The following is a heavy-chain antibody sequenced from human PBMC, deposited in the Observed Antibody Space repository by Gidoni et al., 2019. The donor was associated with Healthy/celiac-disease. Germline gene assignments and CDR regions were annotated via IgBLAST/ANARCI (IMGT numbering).Heavy chain of an antibody. CDR2: IIPIFGTA. V-gene: IGHV1-69*01. Sequence: QVQLVQSGAEVKKPGSSWKVSCKASGGTFSSYAISWVRQAPGHGLEWMGGIIPIFGTANYAQKFQGRVTITADESTSTAYMELSSLRSEDTAVYYCATMGGDYYDSSGYYRGRVYWGQGTLVTVSS. D-gene: IGHD3-22*01. CDR1: GGTFSSYA. J-gene: IGHJ4*02. CDR3: ATMGGDYYDSSGYYRGRVY.